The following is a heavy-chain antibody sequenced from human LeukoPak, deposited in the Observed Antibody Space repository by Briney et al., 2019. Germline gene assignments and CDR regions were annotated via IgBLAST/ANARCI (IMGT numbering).Heavy chain of an antibody. CDR1: GGSISSGDYY. Sequence: SQTLSLTCTVSGGSISSGDYYWSWIRQPPGKGLEWIGYIYYSGSTYYNPSLKGRVTISVDTSKNQFSLKLSSVTAADTAVYYCARIVGAGDAFDIWGQGTMVTVSS. CDR2: IYYSGST. J-gene: IGHJ3*02. D-gene: IGHD1-26*01. V-gene: IGHV4-30-4*08. CDR3: ARIVGAGDAFDI.